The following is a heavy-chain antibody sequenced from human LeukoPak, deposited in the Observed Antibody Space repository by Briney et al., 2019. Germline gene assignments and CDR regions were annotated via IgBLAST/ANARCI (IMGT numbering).Heavy chain of an antibody. CDR3: AKACTYYDFWSADWFDP. V-gene: IGHV3-23*01. J-gene: IGHJ5*02. Sequence: GGSLRLSCAASGFTFSSYGMHWVRQAPGKGLEWVSAISGSGGSTYYADSVKGRFTISRDNSKNTLYLQMNSLRAEDTAVYYCAKACTYYDFWSADWFDPWGQGTLVTVSS. CDR1: GFTFSSYG. D-gene: IGHD3-3*01. CDR2: ISGSGGST.